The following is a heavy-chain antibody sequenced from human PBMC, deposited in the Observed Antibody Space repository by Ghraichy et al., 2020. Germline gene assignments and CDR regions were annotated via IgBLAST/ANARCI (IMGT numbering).Heavy chain of an antibody. CDR3: ARDATYLASFAYYDAFDI. CDR2: IKEDGSQK. CDR1: GFTFNSYW. D-gene: IGHD3-10*01. J-gene: IGHJ3*02. V-gene: IGHV3-7*04. Sequence: GGSLRLSCAASGFTFNSYWMTWVRQAPGKGLEWVANIKEDGSQKNYVDSVKGRFTISRDNAKNSLYLPVNSLRAEDTGGYFCARDATYLASFAYYDAFDIWGQGTMVTVSS.